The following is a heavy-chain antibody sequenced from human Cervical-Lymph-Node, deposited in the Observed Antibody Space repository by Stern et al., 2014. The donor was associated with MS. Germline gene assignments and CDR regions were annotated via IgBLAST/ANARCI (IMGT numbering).Heavy chain of an antibody. CDR2: VYYSGST. CDR3: ARDVGMDV. Sequence: QLQLQESGPGLVKPSETLSLTCTVSGVSISIYYWSWIRQPPGKGLEWIGYVYYSGSTTYNPSLKSRVTISVDTSKNQFSLKLNSVTAADTAVYYCARDVGMDVWGQGTTVTVSS. CDR1: GVSISIYY. J-gene: IGHJ6*02. V-gene: IGHV4-59*01.